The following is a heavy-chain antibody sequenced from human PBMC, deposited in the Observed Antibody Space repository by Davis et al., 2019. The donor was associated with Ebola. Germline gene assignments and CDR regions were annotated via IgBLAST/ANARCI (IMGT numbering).Heavy chain of an antibody. V-gene: IGHV3-30*03. CDR2: ASYDGSNK. Sequence: GESLKISCAASGFTFSSYGMHWVRQAPGKGLEWVAVASYDGSNKDYADSVKGRFTIPRDNSKNTLYLQMNSLRAEDTAVYYCARGYYDSTGNRYFDFWGRGTLVTVSS. CDR3: ARGYYDSTGNRYFDF. J-gene: IGHJ2*01. CDR1: GFTFSSYG. D-gene: IGHD3-22*01.